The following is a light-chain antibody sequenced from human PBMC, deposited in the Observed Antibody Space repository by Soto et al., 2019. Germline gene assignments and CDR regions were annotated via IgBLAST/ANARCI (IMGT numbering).Light chain of an antibody. V-gene: IGLV2-8*01. CDR2: DVN. CDR3: VSFAGGTYV. J-gene: IGLJ1*01. Sequence: QSVLTKPPSASWSPGQSVTISCTATSSDVGAYIFVSWYQQHPGKAPKRMVYDVNRRPPGVPDRFFGSKSGNTASLTGSGLQAEEEADYYCVSFAGGTYVYGTGTKVTVL. CDR1: SSDVGAYIF.